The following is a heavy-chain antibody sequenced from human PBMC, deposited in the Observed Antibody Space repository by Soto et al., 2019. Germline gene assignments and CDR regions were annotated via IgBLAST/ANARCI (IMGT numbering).Heavy chain of an antibody. D-gene: IGHD3-3*01. CDR2: ISGSGGST. CDR1: GFTFRSYS. Sequence: VGSQILSCAASGFTFRSYSMSWVRQAPGKGLEWVSAISGSGGSTYYADSVKGRFTISRDNSKNTLYLQMNSLRAEDTAVYYCAKKKVSPSRLRFLEWLLFDYWGQGTLVTVSS. CDR3: AKKKVSPSRLRFLEWLLFDY. J-gene: IGHJ4*02. V-gene: IGHV3-23*01.